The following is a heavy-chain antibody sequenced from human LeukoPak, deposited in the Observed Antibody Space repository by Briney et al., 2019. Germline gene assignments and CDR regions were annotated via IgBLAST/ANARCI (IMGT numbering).Heavy chain of an antibody. J-gene: IGHJ4*02. D-gene: IGHD2-21*01. CDR1: GFTFSSYW. CDR2: IHSDGSST. Sequence: PGGSLRLSCAASGFTFSSYWMHWVRQAPGKGLVWVSRIHSDGSSTSYADSVRGRFTISRDDAKSTLYLQMNSLRAEDTAVYYCARSFAVVDYWGQGTLVTVSS. CDR3: ARSFAVVDY. V-gene: IGHV3-74*01.